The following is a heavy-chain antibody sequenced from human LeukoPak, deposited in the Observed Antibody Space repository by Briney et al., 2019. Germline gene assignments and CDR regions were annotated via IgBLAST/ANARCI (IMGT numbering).Heavy chain of an antibody. CDR2: IYYSGST. Sequence: SETLSLTCTVSGGSISTYYWSWIRQPPGKGLEWFGYIYYSGSTNNNPSLKGRVTISVDTSKNQFSLKLSSVTAADTAVYYCARGVGSWYYFDYWGQGTLVTVSS. D-gene: IGHD6-13*01. CDR1: GGSISTYY. V-gene: IGHV4-59*01. CDR3: ARGVGSWYYFDY. J-gene: IGHJ4*02.